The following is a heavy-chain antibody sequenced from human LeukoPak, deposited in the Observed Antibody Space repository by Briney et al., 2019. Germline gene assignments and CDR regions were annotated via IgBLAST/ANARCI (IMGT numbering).Heavy chain of an antibody. D-gene: IGHD3-10*01. J-gene: IGHJ6*03. CDR3: ARANYYGSGPYYYYMDV. CDR1: GGSISSYY. Sequence: SETLSLTCNLSGGSISSYYWTWIRQPPGKGLEWIGYMYSSGSTNYNPSLKSRVTISVDMSKNQFSLKLSSLTAADTAVYYCARANYYGSGPYYYYMDVWGKGTTVTVSS. V-gene: IGHV4-59*01. CDR2: MYSSGST.